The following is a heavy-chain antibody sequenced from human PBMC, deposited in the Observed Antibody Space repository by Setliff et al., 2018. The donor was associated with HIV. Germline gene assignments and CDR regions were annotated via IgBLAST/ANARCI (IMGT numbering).Heavy chain of an antibody. CDR2: VYHSGKT. CDR3: AKHDFGEGSCFDP. CDR1: GQFISDGYY. Sequence: PSETLSLTCTVSGQFISDGYYWGWIRQPPGKGLEWIGSVYHSGKTYYNPSLKSRVTMSADTSKNQISQMLRSMTAADTAVYYCAKHDFGEGSCFDPWGQGSLVTVSS. J-gene: IGHJ5*02. D-gene: IGHD3-16*01. V-gene: IGHV4-38-2*02.